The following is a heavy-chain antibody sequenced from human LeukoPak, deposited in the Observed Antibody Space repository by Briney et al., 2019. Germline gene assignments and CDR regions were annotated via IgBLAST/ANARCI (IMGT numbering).Heavy chain of an antibody. V-gene: IGHV4-59*01. CDR2: IYYSGST. D-gene: IGHD3-10*01. J-gene: IGHJ6*02. CDR1: GGSISSYY. Sequence: PSETLSLTCTVSGGSISSYYWSWIRQPPGKGLEWIGYIYYSGSTNYNPSLKSRVTISVDTSKDQFSLKLSSVTAADTAVYYCARDRGVQHYYYYGMDVWGQGTTVTVSS. CDR3: ARDRGVQHYYYYGMDV.